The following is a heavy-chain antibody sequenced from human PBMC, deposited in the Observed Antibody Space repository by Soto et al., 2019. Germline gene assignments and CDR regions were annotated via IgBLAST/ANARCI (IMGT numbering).Heavy chain of an antibody. J-gene: IGHJ5*02. D-gene: IGHD1-26*01. CDR3: AKDRREDKGSAP. CDR2: ISYDGSNK. Sequence: QVQLVESGGGVVQPGRSLRLSCAASGFTFSSYGMHWVRQAPGKGLEWVAVISYDGSNKYYADSVKGRFTISRDNSKNTLQRQMNSPRAEYTAVYYCAKDRREDKGSAPWGQGTLVTVSS. V-gene: IGHV3-30*18. CDR1: GFTFSSYG.